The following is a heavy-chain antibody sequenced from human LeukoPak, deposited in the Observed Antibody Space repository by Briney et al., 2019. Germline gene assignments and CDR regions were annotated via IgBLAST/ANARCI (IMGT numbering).Heavy chain of an antibody. V-gene: IGHV3-53*01. Sequence: PGGVLGLSCAGPGFTVSNNYQGLVPQAPGKGLEWVSVIYSGGSTYYADSVKGRFTISRDNSKNTLYLQMNSLRAEDTAVYYCAREFMFGRFDPWGQGTLVTVSS. CDR2: IYSGGST. CDR1: GFTVSNNY. D-gene: IGHD3-10*02. CDR3: AREFMFGRFDP. J-gene: IGHJ5*02.